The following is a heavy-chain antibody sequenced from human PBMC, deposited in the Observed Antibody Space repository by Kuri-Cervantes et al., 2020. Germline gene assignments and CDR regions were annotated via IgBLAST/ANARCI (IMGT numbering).Heavy chain of an antibody. CDR1: GYTFTSYY. CDR3: ASRGGATGSEGYYGMDV. Sequence: ASVKVSCKASGYTFTSYYMHWVRQAPGQGLEWMGIINPSGGSTSYAQKFQGRVTMTRNTSTSTAYMELSSLRSEDTAVYYCASRGGATGSEGYYGMDVWGQGTTVTVSS. J-gene: IGHJ6*02. D-gene: IGHD5-12*01. CDR2: INPSGGST. V-gene: IGHV1-46*01.